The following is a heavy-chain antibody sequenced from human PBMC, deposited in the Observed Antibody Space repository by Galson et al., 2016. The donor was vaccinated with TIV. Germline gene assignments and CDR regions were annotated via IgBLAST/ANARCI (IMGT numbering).Heavy chain of an antibody. Sequence: TLSLTCSVSGGSMSGGGYYWNWIRQPPGKGLECIGHIYYSGSTYYNPTLKRRVVISVDTSKNQFSLKVTSVTAADTAVYYCARGSPAGRLTATELGDAFDIWGQGTEVAVSS. CDR2: IYYSGST. CDR1: GGSMSGGGYY. D-gene: IGHD5-24*01. V-gene: IGHV4-30-4*01. CDR3: ARGSPAGRLTATELGDAFDI. J-gene: IGHJ3*02.